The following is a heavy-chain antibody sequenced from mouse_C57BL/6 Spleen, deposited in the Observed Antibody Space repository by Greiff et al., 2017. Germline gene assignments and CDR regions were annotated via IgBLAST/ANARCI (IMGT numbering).Heavy chain of an antibody. CDR3: AIDYDYDVPFAY. D-gene: IGHD2-4*01. J-gene: IGHJ3*01. Sequence: QVQLQQPGAELVKPGASVKVSCKASGYTFTSYWIHWVKQRPGPGLEWIGRIHPSASDTNYNQKFKGKATLTVDKSSSTAYMQLSSLTSEDSAVYYCAIDYDYDVPFAYWGQGTLVTVSA. V-gene: IGHV1-74*01. CDR2: IHPSASDT. CDR1: GYTFTSYW.